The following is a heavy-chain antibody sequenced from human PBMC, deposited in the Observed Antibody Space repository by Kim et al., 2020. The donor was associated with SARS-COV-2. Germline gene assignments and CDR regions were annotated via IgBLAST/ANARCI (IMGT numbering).Heavy chain of an antibody. CDR3: ATFFARHDFFDY. V-gene: IGHV4-31*02. Sequence: YYNPPLKSRVTISVDTSKNQFSLTLNSVTAADTAVFYCATFFARHDFFDYWGQGALVTVSS. D-gene: IGHD1-1*01. J-gene: IGHJ4*02.